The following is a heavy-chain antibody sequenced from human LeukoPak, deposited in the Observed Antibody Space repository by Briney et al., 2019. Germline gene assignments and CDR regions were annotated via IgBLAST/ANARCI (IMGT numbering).Heavy chain of an antibody. CDR3: ARDSGSYPHWFAP. J-gene: IGHJ5*02. CDR2: IFYSGIT. CDR1: GGSISSYY. D-gene: IGHD1-26*01. V-gene: IGHV4-59*01. Sequence: SESLSLTCTVSGGSISSYYWNWIRQPPGKGLEWIGYIFYSGITNYNPSLKSRVTISVDTSKKQFSLKLTSVTAADTAVYYCARDSGSYPHWFAPWGQGTLVTVSS.